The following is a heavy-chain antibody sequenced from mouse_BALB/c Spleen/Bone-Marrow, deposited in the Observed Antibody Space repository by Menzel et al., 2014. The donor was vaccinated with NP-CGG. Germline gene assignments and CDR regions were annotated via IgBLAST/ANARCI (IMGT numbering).Heavy chain of an antibody. CDR2: IWSGGST. Sequence: VQVVESGPGLVQPSQSLSITCTVSGFSLTSYGVHWVRQSPGKGLEWLGVIWSGGSTDYNAAFISRLSISKDNSKSQVFFKMNSLQANDTAIYYCARKGLRRGDWFAYWGQGTLVTVSA. CDR3: ARKGLRRGDWFAY. D-gene: IGHD2-2*01. J-gene: IGHJ3*01. CDR1: GFSLTSYG. V-gene: IGHV2-2*02.